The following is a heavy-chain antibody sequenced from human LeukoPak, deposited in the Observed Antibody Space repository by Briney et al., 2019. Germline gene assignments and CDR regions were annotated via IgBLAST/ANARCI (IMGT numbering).Heavy chain of an antibody. J-gene: IGHJ4*02. V-gene: IGHV3-21*06. CDR3: LRGDRRDY. CDR1: GFTFSSYA. CDR2: IDSSGGYM. Sequence: GGSPRLSCAASGFTFSSYAMSWVRQAPGKGLEWVSSIDSSGGYMFYADSVKGRFIISRDNAKDSLYLQMNSLRVEDTAVYYCLRGDRRDYWGQGTLVTVSS.